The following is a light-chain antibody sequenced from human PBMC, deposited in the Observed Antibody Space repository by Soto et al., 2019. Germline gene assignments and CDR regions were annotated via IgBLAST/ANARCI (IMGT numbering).Light chain of an antibody. J-gene: IGKJ1*01. CDR2: AAS. CDR1: QGIGDD. CDR3: LQHNTYPWT. V-gene: IGKV1-17*01. Sequence: DIQMTQSPSSLSASVGDRVIITCRASQGIGDDLGWYQQKPGKAPKRLIYAASSLPSGVPSRFSGSGSGTDFTLTISSLQPDDFASYDCLQHNTYPWTFGPGTKVEVK.